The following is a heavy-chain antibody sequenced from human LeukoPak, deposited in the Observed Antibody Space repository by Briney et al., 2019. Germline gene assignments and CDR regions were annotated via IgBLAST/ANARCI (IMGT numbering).Heavy chain of an antibody. Sequence: GGSLRLSCAASGFTFSSYEMNWVRQAPGKGLEWVSYISSSGSTIYYTDSVKGRFTISRDNANNSLYLQMNSLRAEDTAVYYCAELGITMIGGVWGKGTTVTVSS. J-gene: IGHJ6*04. CDR2: ISSSGSTI. CDR1: GFTFSSYE. V-gene: IGHV3-48*03. D-gene: IGHD3-10*02. CDR3: AELGITMIGGV.